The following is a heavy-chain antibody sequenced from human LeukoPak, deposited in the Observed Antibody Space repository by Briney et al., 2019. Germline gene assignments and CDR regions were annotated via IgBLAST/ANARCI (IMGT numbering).Heavy chain of an antibody. CDR2: IYSDGNT. J-gene: IGHJ4*02. CDR1: GGSISSYC. D-gene: IGHD6-19*01. Sequence: SETLSLTCTVSGGSISSYCWSWIRQTAAKGLEGIGRIYSDGNTNYNPSLKSRVTMSVDTSRNQVSLKLRSVSAADTAVYNCARDASYSSGCYDGWGQGTLVTVSS. V-gene: IGHV4-4*07. CDR3: ARDASYSSGCYDG.